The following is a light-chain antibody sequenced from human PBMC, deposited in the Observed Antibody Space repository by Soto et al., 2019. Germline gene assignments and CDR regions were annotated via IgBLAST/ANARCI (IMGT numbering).Light chain of an antibody. J-gene: IGLJ2*01. CDR2: GNS. CDR1: RSNIGAGYD. V-gene: IGLV1-40*01. CDR3: QSYDSSLSGSV. Sequence: QSVLTQPPSVSGAPGQRVTISCTGSRSNIGAGYDVHWYKHLPGTAPKLLIYGNSNRPSGVPDRFSGSKSGTSASLAITGLQAEDEADYYCQSYDSSLSGSVFGGGTKLTV.